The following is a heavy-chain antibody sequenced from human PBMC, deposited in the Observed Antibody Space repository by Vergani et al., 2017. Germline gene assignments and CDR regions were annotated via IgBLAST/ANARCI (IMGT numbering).Heavy chain of an antibody. D-gene: IGHD5-12*01. Sequence: EVQMVESGGGLVKPGGSLRLSCAASGFTFSSYAMSWVRQVPGKGLEWVSGISGSGGNTYYANSVKGRFTISRDNSKNTLYLQMNSLRADDTAVYYCTKGSRGYTGYFFDYWGQGTLATVSS. J-gene: IGHJ4*02. V-gene: IGHV3-23*04. CDR1: GFTFSSYA. CDR3: TKGSRGYTGYFFDY. CDR2: ISGSGGNT.